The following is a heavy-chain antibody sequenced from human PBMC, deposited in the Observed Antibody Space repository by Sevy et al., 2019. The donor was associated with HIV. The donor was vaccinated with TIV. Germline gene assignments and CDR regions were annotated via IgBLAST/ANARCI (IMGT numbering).Heavy chain of an antibody. J-gene: IGHJ4*02. CDR3: AKTRAAAGLFDY. D-gene: IGHD6-13*01. CDR1: GFTFSSYA. CDR2: ISGSGGST. Sequence: GGSLRLSCAASGFTFSSYAMSWVRQAPGKGLEWVSAISGSGGSTYYADSLKGRLAISRDNSKNTLYLQMNSLRAEDTAVYYCAKTRAAAGLFDYWGQGTLVTVSS. V-gene: IGHV3-23*01.